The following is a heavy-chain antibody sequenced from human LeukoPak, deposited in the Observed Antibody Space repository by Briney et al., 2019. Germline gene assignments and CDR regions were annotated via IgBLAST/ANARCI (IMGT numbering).Heavy chain of an antibody. CDR1: GGSISSGGYY. J-gene: IGHJ4*02. D-gene: IGHD3-10*01. V-gene: IGHV4-31*03. CDR3: ASYYGSDTFDY. Sequence: TSETLSLTCTVSGGSISSGGYYWSWIRQHPGKGLEWIGYIYNSGSTYYNPSLKSRVTISVDTSKNQFSLMLSSVTAADTAVYYCASYYGSDTFDYWGQGTLVTVSS. CDR2: IYNSGST.